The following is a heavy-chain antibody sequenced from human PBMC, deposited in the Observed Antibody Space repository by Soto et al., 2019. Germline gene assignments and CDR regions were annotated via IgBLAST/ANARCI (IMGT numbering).Heavy chain of an antibody. D-gene: IGHD3-22*01. J-gene: IGHJ1*01. CDR3: AKDRGVVITQALEYFQH. CDR1: GFTFSSYA. CDR2: ISGSGGST. V-gene: IGHV3-23*01. Sequence: EVQLLESGGGLVQPGGSLRLSCAASGFTFSSYAMSWVRQAPGKGLEWGSAISGSGGSTYYADSVKGRFTISRDNSKNTLYLQMNSRRAEDTAVYYCAKDRGVVITQALEYFQHWDQGTLVTVSS.